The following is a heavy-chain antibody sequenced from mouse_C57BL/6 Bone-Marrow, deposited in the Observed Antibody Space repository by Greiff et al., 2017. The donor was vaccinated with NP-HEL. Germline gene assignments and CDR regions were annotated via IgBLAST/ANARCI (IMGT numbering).Heavy chain of an antibody. J-gene: IGHJ3*01. V-gene: IGHV5-4*01. CDR3: ASERFYDYDWAY. CDR2: ISAGGSYT. Sequence: EVQLMESGGGLVKPGGSLKLSCAASGFTFSSYAMSWVRQTPEKRLEWVATISAGGSYTYYPDNVKGRFTLTIDNATNTAYLQLSHLKSEDTAMYYFASERFYDYDWAYWGQGTLVTVSA. CDR1: GFTFSSYA. D-gene: IGHD2-4*01.